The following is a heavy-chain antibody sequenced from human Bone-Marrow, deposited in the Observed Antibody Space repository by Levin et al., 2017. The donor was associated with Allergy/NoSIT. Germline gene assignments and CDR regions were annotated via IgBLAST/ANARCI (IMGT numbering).Heavy chain of an antibody. D-gene: IGHD5-18*01. V-gene: IGHV4-59*01. CDR1: GGSLSNYY. CDR2: MYNSGNI. CDR3: AREITAVGSWYFDY. Sequence: SQTLSLTCTVSGGSLSNYYWNWIRQPPGKGLEWIGYMYNSGNIKYNPSLKSRVTISIDTSKNQFSLKLSSVTAADTAVYYCAREITAVGSWYFDYWGQGTLVTVSS. J-gene: IGHJ4*02.